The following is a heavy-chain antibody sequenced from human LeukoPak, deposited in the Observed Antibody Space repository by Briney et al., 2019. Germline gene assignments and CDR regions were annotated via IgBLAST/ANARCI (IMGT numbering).Heavy chain of an antibody. CDR2: ISSSSSYI. D-gene: IGHD2-15*01. Sequence: GGSLRLSCAASGFTFSSYSMNWVRQAPGKGLEWVSSISSSSSYIYYADSVKGRFTISRDNAKNSLYLQMNSLRAEDTAVYYCARVVVVAAAHNWFDPWGHGTLVTVSS. CDR3: ARVVVVAAAHNWFDP. CDR1: GFTFSSYS. J-gene: IGHJ5*02. V-gene: IGHV3-21*01.